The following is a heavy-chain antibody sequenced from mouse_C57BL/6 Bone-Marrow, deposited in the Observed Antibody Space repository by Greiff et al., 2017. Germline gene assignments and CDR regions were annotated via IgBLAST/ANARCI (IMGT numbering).Heavy chain of an antibody. CDR3: ARHEEGDEGYYVGYYFDY. CDR1: GYTFTEYT. J-gene: IGHJ2*01. V-gene: IGHV1-62-2*01. Sequence: QVQLKESGAELVKPGASVKLSCKASGYTFTEYTIHWVKQRSGQGLEWIGWFYPGSGSIKYNEKFKDKATLTADKSSSTVYMALSRLTSEDSAVYFWARHEEGDEGYYVGYYFDYWGQGTTLTVSS. CDR2: FYPGSGSI. D-gene: IGHD2-3*01.